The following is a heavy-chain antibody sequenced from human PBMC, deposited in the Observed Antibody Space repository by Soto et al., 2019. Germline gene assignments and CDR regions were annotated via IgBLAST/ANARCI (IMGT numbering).Heavy chain of an antibody. CDR1: CFSLSSSGVG. J-gene: IGHJ5*02. V-gene: IGHV2-5*02. Sequence: QITLKESGPTLVEPTQTLTLTCSFSCFSLSSSGVGVAWLRQAPGKALECLGIIYWDNDRRYTPSLSERLTLTKDATKNHVILTMPYMEPVDTAAYYWAHRVPYSYYWDVCWFDTWGQGTLVTVS. CDR3: AHRVPYSYYWDVCWFDT. D-gene: IGHD1-1*01. CDR2: IYWDNDR.